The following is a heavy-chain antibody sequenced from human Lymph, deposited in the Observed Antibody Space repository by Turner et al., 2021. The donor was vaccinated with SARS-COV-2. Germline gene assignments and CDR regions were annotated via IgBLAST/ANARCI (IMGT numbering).Heavy chain of an antibody. CDR1: GGSMNNNY. CDR2: IFYRGST. D-gene: IGHD2-21*02. J-gene: IGHJ5*02. CDR3: ARQTVNNWVDP. V-gene: IGHV4-59*01. Sequence: QVQLQESAPSLVKPLETPSRTCTVSGGSMNNNYWSWIRQPPGKRLEWIGFIFYRGSTNYNPSIKSRVTISVDTSENQFSLKLTAVTAADTAIYYCARQTVNNWVDPWGQGTLVTVSS.